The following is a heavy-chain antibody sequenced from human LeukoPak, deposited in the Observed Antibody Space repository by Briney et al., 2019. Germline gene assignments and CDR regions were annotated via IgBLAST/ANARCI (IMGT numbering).Heavy chain of an antibody. CDR1: GGSISSSSYY. Sequence: SETLSLTCTVSGGSISSSSYYWGWIRQPPGQGLEWIGSIYYSGSTYYNPSLKSRVTISVDTSKNQFSLKLSSVTAADTAVYYCARYCSSTSCYYYGMDVWGQGTTVTVSS. CDR2: IYYSGST. V-gene: IGHV4-39*01. D-gene: IGHD2-2*01. J-gene: IGHJ6*02. CDR3: ARYCSSTSCYYYGMDV.